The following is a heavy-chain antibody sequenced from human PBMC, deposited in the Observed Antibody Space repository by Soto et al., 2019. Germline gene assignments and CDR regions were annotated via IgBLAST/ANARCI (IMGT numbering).Heavy chain of an antibody. V-gene: IGHV3-30-3*01. CDR3: ARDFGWLGSDF. CDR2: ISYDGSNK. CDR1: GFSFSTYA. J-gene: IGHJ4*02. Sequence: GGSLRLSCAASGFSFSTYAIHWVRQAPGKGLEWVAVISYDGSNKYYTDSVKGRFTISRDNSKNTLYLQMNSLRTEDTAVYYCARDFGWLGSDFWGQGTLVTVSS. D-gene: IGHD3-22*01.